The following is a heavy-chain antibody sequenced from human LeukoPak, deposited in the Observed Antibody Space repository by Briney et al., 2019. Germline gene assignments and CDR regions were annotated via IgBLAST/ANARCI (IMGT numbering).Heavy chain of an antibody. CDR1: GFTFSSYS. V-gene: IGHV3-21*04. J-gene: IGHJ4*02. Sequence: GGSLRLSCAASGFTFSSYSMNWVRQAPGKGLEWVSSISSSSSYIYYADSVKGRFTISRDNSKNTLYLQMNSLRAEDTAVYYCAKARGATYGTYYFDYWGQGTLVTVSS. CDR3: AKARGATYGTYYFDY. CDR2: ISSSSSYI. D-gene: IGHD4/OR15-4a*01.